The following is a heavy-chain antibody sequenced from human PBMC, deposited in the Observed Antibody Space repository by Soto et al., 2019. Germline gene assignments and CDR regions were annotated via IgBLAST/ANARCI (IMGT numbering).Heavy chain of an antibody. CDR2: LYNTGST. J-gene: IGHJ6*02. Sequence: PGKGLEWIGYLYNTGSTIYNPSLKSRVTISVDTSKNQFSLKMNSVTAADTAVYYCARDLWCYCGLDLHPLDAWRQSTTVT. CDR3: ARDLWCYCGLDLHPLDA. D-gene: IGHD2-21*02. V-gene: IGHV4-59*01.